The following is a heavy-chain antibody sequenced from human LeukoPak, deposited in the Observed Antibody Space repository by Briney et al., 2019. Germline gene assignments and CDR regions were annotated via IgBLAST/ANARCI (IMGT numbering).Heavy chain of an antibody. V-gene: IGHV3-23*01. CDR3: ARRDWTEVEYFQH. Sequence: GGSLRLSCAASGFTFRSYTMSWVRQAPAKGLEWVSSISGSGESTYYADSVKGRFTISRDNSKNTLYLQMNRLRAEDTAVYYCARRDWTEVEYFQHWGQGTLVTVSS. J-gene: IGHJ1*01. CDR2: ISGSGEST. CDR1: GFTFRSYT. D-gene: IGHD1-1*01.